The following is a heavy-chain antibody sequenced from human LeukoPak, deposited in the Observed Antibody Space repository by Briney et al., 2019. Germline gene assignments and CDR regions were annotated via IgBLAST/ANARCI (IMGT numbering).Heavy chain of an antibody. D-gene: IGHD5-24*01. CDR3: ARGGSRDGYNNY. Sequence: PSETLSLTCTVSGGSISSGSYYWSWIRQPAGKGLEWIGRIYTSGSTNHNPSLKSRVTISVDTSKNQFSLKLSSVTAADTAVYYCARGGSRDGYNNYWGQGTLVTVSS. J-gene: IGHJ4*02. CDR2: IYTSGST. CDR1: GGSISSGSYY. V-gene: IGHV4-61*02.